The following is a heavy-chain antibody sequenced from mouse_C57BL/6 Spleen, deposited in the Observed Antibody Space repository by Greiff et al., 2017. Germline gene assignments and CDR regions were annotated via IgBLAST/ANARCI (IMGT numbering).Heavy chain of an antibody. CDR3: ASHYYGSSPYYFDY. V-gene: IGHV1-53*01. Sequence: QVQLQQPGTELVKPGASVKLSCKASGYTFTSYWMHWVKQRPGQGLECIGNINPSNGGTNYNEKFKSKATLAVDKSSSTAYMQLSSLPSEDSAVYYGASHYYGSSPYYFDYWGQGTTLTVSS. CDR1: GYTFTSYW. J-gene: IGHJ2*01. CDR2: INPSNGGT. D-gene: IGHD1-1*01.